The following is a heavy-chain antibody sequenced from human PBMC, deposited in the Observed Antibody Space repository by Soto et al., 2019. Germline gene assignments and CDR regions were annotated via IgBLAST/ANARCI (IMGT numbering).Heavy chain of an antibody. CDR2: IYYSGST. Sequence: PSETLSLTCTFSVGSVSSGSYYCSWIRQPPGKGLEWIGYIYYSGSTNYNPSLKSRVTISVDTSKTQFSLKLSSVTAADTAVYYCARGMLFFDYWGQGTLVTVS. CDR1: VGSVSSGSYY. CDR3: ARGMLFFDY. D-gene: IGHD3-10*02. V-gene: IGHV4-61*01. J-gene: IGHJ4*02.